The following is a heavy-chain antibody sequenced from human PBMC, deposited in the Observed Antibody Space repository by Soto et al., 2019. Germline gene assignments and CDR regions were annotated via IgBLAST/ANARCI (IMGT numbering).Heavy chain of an antibody. J-gene: IGHJ4*02. V-gene: IGHV3-23*01. CDR3: AKRSPPSDGQLFGRPKD. CDR1: GFTFSSYA. D-gene: IGHD6-6*01. Sequence: VQLLESGGRLVQPGGSLRLSCGGSGFTFSSYAMIWVRQAPGKGLEWVSGISGNGDTTYYADSLKGRFSISRDNSKNTVYLHMNSLRAEDTAVYYCAKRSPPSDGQLFGRPKDWGQGTLVTVSS. CDR2: ISGNGDTT.